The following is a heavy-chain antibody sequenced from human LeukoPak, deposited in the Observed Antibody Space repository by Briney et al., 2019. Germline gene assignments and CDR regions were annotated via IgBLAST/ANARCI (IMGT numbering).Heavy chain of an antibody. CDR3: ARVGRGDHTWGSYSFDY. J-gene: IGHJ4*02. CDR1: GGSINAYY. CDR2: INYSGST. Sequence: SETLSLTCTVSGGSINAYYWSWIRQSPGKGLEWIGYINYSGSTNYNPSLKSRVTISLDTSNNHFSLKLTSVTAADTAVYYCARVGRGDHTWGSYSFDYWGQGTLVTVSS. V-gene: IGHV4-59*01. D-gene: IGHD3-16*01.